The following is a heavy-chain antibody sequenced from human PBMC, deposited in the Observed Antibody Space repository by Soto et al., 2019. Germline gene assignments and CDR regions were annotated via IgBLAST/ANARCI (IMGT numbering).Heavy chain of an antibody. CDR1: GGSFSGYY. D-gene: IGHD2-8*01. CDR2: INHSGST. CDR3: ARGDGYCTNGVCENWFDP. Sequence: PSETLSLTCAVYGGSFSGYYWSWIRQPPGKGLEWIGEINHSGSTNYNPSLKSRVTISVDTSKNQFSLKLSSVTAADTAVYYCARGDGYCTNGVCENWFDPWGQGTLVTVSS. J-gene: IGHJ5*02. V-gene: IGHV4-34*01.